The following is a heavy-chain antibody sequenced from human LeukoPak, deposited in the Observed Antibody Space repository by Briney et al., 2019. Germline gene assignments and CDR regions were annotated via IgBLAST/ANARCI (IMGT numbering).Heavy chain of an antibody. CDR3: ARHEDPISSWYES. J-gene: IGHJ5*02. CDR2: IFPDDSDT. V-gene: IGHV5-51*01. Sequence: GESLQISCQGSGYNFSNYWIGWVRHLPGRGLEWMGTIFPDDSDTRYSPSFRGQVTMSADRSINTAYLHWRSLKASDTAMYYCARHEDPISSWYESWGQGTLVTVSS. CDR1: GYNFSNYW. D-gene: IGHD6-13*01.